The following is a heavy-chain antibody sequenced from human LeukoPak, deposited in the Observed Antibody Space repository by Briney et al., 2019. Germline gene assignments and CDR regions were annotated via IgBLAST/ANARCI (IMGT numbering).Heavy chain of an antibody. Sequence: PGGSLRLSCAASGFTFSSYSMNWVRQAPGKGLEWVSGISWNSGSIGYADSVKGRFTISRDNAKNSLYLQMNSLRAEDTALYYCAKDLRVGRGIAAAGLGYWGQGTLVTVSS. CDR1: GFTFSSYS. CDR2: ISWNSGSI. V-gene: IGHV3-9*01. J-gene: IGHJ4*02. D-gene: IGHD6-13*01. CDR3: AKDLRVGRGIAAAGLGY.